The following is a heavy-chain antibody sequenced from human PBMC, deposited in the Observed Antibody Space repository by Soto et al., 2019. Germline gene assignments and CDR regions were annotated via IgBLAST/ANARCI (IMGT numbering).Heavy chain of an antibody. CDR1: GFTFSSYG. CDR3: ARDLQMTTTPNWFDP. J-gene: IGHJ5*02. Sequence: GGSLRLSCAASGFTFSSYGMHWVRQAPGKGLEWVANIKQDGSEKYYVDSVKGRFTISRDNAKNSLYLQMNSLRAEDTAVYYCARDLQMTTTPNWFDPWGQGTLVTVSS. V-gene: IGHV3-7*01. D-gene: IGHD4-17*01. CDR2: IKQDGSEK.